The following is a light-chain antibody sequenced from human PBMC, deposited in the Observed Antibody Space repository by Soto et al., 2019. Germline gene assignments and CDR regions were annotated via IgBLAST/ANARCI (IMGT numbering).Light chain of an antibody. CDR3: QQYDSYPLA. V-gene: IGKV1-5*03. CDR2: KAS. Sequence: DIQMTQSPPTLSASVGDRVTITCRASQSIDRWLAWYQQKPGKGPKILVYKASTLQSGVPSRFSGSGSGTEFTLTISNLQPDDFATYYFQQYDSYPLAFGGGTTLEIK. J-gene: IGKJ4*01. CDR1: QSIDRW.